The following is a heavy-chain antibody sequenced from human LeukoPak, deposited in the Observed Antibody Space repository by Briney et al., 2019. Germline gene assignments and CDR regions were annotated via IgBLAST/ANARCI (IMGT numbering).Heavy chain of an antibody. CDR1: GGSISSYY. V-gene: IGHV4-4*07. D-gene: IGHD6-19*01. J-gene: IGHJ4*02. CDR3: ARVSSGWQTYYFDY. CDR2: IYTSGST. Sequence: SETLSLTCTVSGGSISSYYWSWIRQPAGKGLEWIGRIYTSGSTNYNPSLKSRVTMSVDTSKNQFSLKLSSVTAADTAVYYCARVSSGWQTYYFDYWGQGTLVTVSS.